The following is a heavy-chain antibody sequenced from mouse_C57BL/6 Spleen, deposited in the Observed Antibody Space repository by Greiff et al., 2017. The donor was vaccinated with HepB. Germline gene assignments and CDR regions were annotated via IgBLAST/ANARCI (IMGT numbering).Heavy chain of an antibody. V-gene: IGHV5-4*03. J-gene: IGHJ2*01. CDR2: ISDGGSYT. CDR1: GFTFSSYA. CDR3: ARAPDSSGYGYFDY. D-gene: IGHD3-2*02. Sequence: EVKLMESGGGLVKPGGSLKLSCAASGFTFSSYAMSWVRQTPEKRLEWVATISDGGSYTYYPDNVKGRFTISRDNAKNNPYLQMSHLKSEDTAMYYCARAPDSSGYGYFDYWGQGTTLTVSS.